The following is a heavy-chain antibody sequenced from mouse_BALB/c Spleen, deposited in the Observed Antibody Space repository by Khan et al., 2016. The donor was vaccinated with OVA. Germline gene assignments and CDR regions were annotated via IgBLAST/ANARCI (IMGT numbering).Heavy chain of an antibody. CDR2: INSDGNNI. V-gene: IGHV5-6*01. Sequence: EVQLVESGGDLVRPGGSLKLSCAASGFTFSAYGMPWVRQGPDKRLEWVATINSDGNNIYYPDSVKGRFTISRDNAKNTLYLQMRSLKSEDTTMYYCTSRFTGSFASWGQGTLVTVSA. CDR1: GFTFSAYG. CDR3: TSRFTGSFAS. D-gene: IGHD4-1*01. J-gene: IGHJ3*01.